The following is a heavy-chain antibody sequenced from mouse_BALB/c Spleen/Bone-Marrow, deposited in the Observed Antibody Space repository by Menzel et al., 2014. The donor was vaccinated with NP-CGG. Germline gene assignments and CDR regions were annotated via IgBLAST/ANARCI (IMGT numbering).Heavy chain of an antibody. CDR2: ISSGGSYT. J-gene: IGHJ2*01. CDR1: GFTFSGYA. Sequence: EVKLVESGGGLVKPGGSLKLSCAASGFTFSGYAMSWVRRTPEKRLEWVATISSGGSYTYYPDSVKGRFTISRDNAKNTLYLQMSSLRSEDTAMYYCARHGITRLLDYWGQGTTLTVSS. CDR3: ARHGITRLLDY. D-gene: IGHD2-4*01. V-gene: IGHV5-9-3*01.